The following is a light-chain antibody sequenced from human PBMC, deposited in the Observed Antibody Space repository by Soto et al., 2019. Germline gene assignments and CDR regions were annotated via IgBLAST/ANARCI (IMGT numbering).Light chain of an antibody. Sequence: QSVLTQLPSASGTPGQRVTISCSGSSSNIGSHPVNWYQQLPGTAPKLLLYGDNQRPPGVPDRFSASKSGASASLAISGLQSEDEATYYCASWDNSLNGLYVFGAGTKVTVL. J-gene: IGLJ1*01. V-gene: IGLV1-44*01. CDR2: GDN. CDR3: ASWDNSLNGLYV. CDR1: SSNIGSHP.